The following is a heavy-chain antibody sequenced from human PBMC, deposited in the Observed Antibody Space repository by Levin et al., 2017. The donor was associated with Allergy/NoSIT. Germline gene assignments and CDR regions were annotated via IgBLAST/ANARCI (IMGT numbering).Heavy chain of an antibody. D-gene: IGHD6-19*01. J-gene: IGHJ4*02. CDR3: AIAVAGNRPLVYFDY. Sequence: GESLKISCKASGYTFTSYDINWVRQATGQGLEWMGWMNPNSGNTGYAQKFQGRVTMTRNTSISTAYMELSSLRSEDTAVYYCAIAVAGNRPLVYFDYWGQGTLVTVSS. CDR2: MNPNSGNT. V-gene: IGHV1-8*01. CDR1: GYTFTSYD.